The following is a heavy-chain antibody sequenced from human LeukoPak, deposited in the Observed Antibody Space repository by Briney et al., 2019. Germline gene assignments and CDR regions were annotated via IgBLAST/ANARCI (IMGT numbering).Heavy chain of an antibody. D-gene: IGHD1-20*01. V-gene: IGHV4-59*01. Sequence: PSETLSLTCTVSGGSISSYYWSRIRQPPGKGLEWIGYIYYSGSTNYNPSLKSRVTISVDTSKNQFSLKLSSVTAADTAVYYCARDRPDGITGTRGPYGMDDWGKGTTVTVTS. CDR3: ARDRPDGITGTRGPYGMDD. J-gene: IGHJ6*04. CDR2: IYYSGST. CDR1: GGSISSYY.